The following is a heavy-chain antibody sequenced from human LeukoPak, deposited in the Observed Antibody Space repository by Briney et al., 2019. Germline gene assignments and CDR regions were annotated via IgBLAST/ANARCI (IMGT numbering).Heavy chain of an antibody. CDR1: GFIFTDYG. CDR2: IRYDEKN. CDR3: AKDIYIYGYAYYFDS. Sequence: GGSLRLSCAASGFIFTDYGMHWVRQAPGKGLDWVAFIRYDEKNYYADSVKGRFTISRDISKNTLYLQMNSLRAEDTAVYYCAKDIYIYGYAYYFDSWGQGTLVTVSS. V-gene: IGHV3-30*02. J-gene: IGHJ4*02. D-gene: IGHD3-16*01.